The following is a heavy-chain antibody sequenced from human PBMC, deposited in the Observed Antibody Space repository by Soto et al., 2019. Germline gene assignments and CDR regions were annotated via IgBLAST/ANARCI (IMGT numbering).Heavy chain of an antibody. J-gene: IGHJ4*02. V-gene: IGHV4-31*03. CDR2: IYYSGSS. CDR1: GASISKYNYY. CDR3: ARLVHSGWYAFDY. D-gene: IGHD6-19*01. Sequence: SETLSLTCTVSGASISKYNYYWSWIRQHPGKGLEWVGYIYYSGSSDYNPSLKSRLTISIDTSENQFSLKLSSVTAADTAVYYCARLVHSGWYAFDYWGQGILVTV.